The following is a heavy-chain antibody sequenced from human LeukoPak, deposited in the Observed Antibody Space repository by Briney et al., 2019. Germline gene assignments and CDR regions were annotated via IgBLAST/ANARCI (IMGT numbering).Heavy chain of an antibody. V-gene: IGHV7-4-1*02. J-gene: IGHJ6*03. CDR1: GYTFTSYG. D-gene: IGHD6-19*01. CDR2: INTNTGNP. Sequence: GASVKVSCKASGYTFTSYGISWVRQAPGQGLEWMGWINTNTGNPTYAQGFTGRFVFSLDTSVSTAYLQISSLKAEDTAVYYCASHSSGWYLKRWDVAYYMDVWGKGTTVTVSS. CDR3: ASHSSGWYLKRWDVAYYMDV.